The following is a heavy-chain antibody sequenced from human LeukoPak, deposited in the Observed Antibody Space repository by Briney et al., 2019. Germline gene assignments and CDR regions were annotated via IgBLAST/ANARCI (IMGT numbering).Heavy chain of an antibody. Sequence: SVKVSCKASGGTFSSYAISWVRQAPGQGLEWMGGIIPIFGTANYAQKFQGRVTITTDESTSTDYMELSSLRSEDTAVYYCATVRRLRYFDWLPDYWGQGTLVTVSS. CDR2: IIPIFGTA. CDR1: GGTFSSYA. J-gene: IGHJ4*02. D-gene: IGHD3-9*01. V-gene: IGHV1-69*05. CDR3: ATVRRLRYFDWLPDY.